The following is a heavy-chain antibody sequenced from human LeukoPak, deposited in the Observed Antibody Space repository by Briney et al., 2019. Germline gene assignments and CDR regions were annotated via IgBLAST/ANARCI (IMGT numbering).Heavy chain of an antibody. D-gene: IGHD6-13*01. Sequence: ASGKVSCKASGYTFTSYDINWVRQATGQGLEWMGWMNPNSGNTGYAQKFQGRVTITRNTSISTAYMELSSLRSDDTAVYYCARSSWYSNWFDPWGQGTLVTVSS. V-gene: IGHV1-8*03. J-gene: IGHJ5*02. CDR1: GYTFTSYD. CDR2: MNPNSGNT. CDR3: ARSSWYSNWFDP.